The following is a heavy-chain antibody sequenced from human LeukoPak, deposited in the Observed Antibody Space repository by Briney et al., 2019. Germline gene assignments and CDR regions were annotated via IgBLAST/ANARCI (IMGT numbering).Heavy chain of an antibody. D-gene: IGHD2-15*01. Sequence: GESLKISCKGFGYSFPIYWIGWVRQMPGKGLEWMGIIYPDDSDIIDSPSFQGQVTISADKSINTAYLQWSSLKASDTAMYYCARLQRYCSGGNCYFFDYWGQGTLVTVSS. CDR2: IYPDDSDI. V-gene: IGHV5-51*01. J-gene: IGHJ4*02. CDR3: ARLQRYCSGGNCYFFDY. CDR1: GYSFPIYW.